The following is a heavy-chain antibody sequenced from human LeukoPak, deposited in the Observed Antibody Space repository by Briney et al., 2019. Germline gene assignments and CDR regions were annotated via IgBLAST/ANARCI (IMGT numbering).Heavy chain of an antibody. CDR3: ASDSEMATGYFDY. D-gene: IGHD5-24*01. Sequence: ASVKVSCKASGYTFTGYYMHWVRQAPGQGLEWMGWINPNSGGTNYAQKFQGRVTMTRDTSISTAYMGLSRLRSDDTAVYYCASDSEMATGYFDYWGQGTLVTVSS. J-gene: IGHJ4*02. CDR1: GYTFTGYY. V-gene: IGHV1-2*02. CDR2: INPNSGGT.